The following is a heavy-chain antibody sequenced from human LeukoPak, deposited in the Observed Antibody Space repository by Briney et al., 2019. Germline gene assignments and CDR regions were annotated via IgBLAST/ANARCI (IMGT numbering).Heavy chain of an antibody. CDR3: ARVPPSAQQLFSSDY. J-gene: IGHJ4*02. D-gene: IGHD6-13*01. Sequence: GASVKVSCKASGYTFTNYGISWVRQAPGQGLEWMSWISANNGETRYAQNFQGRVTMTTDTSTTTAYMELRSLRSDDTAVCYCARVPPSAQQLFSSDYWGQGTQVTVSS. CDR1: GYTFTNYG. CDR2: ISANNGET. V-gene: IGHV1-18*04.